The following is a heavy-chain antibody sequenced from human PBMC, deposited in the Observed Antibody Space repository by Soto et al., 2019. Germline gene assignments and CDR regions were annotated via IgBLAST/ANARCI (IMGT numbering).Heavy chain of an antibody. Sequence: GGSLRLSCAASGFTFSSYGMHWVRQAPGKGLEWVAVIWYDGSNKYYADSVKGRFTISRDNSKNTLYLQMNSLRAEDTAVYYCARDPYFYRRRAVHWFDPWCQGTLVTVSS. CDR3: ARDPYFYRRRAVHWFDP. CDR1: GFTFSSYG. J-gene: IGHJ5*02. CDR2: IWYDGSNK. D-gene: IGHD3-16*02. V-gene: IGHV3-33*01.